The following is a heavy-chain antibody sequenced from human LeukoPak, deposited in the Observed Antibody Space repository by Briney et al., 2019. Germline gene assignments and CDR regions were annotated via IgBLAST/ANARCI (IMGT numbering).Heavy chain of an antibody. D-gene: IGHD3-16*02. V-gene: IGHV3-30*18. CDR1: GFTFSSYG. CDR2: ISYDGSNK. J-gene: IGHJ5*02. Sequence: GGSLRLSCAASGFTFSSYGMHWVRQAPGKGLEWVAVISYDGSNKYYADSVKGRFTISRDNSKNTLYLQMNSLRAEDTAVYYCAKGSRITFGGVINPWGQGTLVTVSS. CDR3: AKGSRITFGGVINP.